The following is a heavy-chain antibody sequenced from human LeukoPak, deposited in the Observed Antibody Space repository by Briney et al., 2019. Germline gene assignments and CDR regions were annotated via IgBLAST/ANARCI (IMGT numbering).Heavy chain of an antibody. CDR2: IRYDGSNK. V-gene: IGHV3-30*02. J-gene: IGHJ6*03. D-gene: IGHD6-13*01. CDR1: GFTFSSYA. Sequence: GRSLRLSCAASGFTFSSYAMSWVRQAPGKGLVWVAFIRYDGSNKYYADSVKGRFTISRDNSKNTLSLQMNSLRAEDTAVYYCAKSFGIAAAGTVFYYYYYMDVWGKGTTVTISS. CDR3: AKSFGIAAAGTVFYYYYYMDV.